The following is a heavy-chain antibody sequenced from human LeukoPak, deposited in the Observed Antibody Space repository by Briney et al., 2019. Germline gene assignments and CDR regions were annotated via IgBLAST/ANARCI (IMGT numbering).Heavy chain of an antibody. J-gene: IGHJ6*03. CDR3: ARTVVANYYYYYYMDV. V-gene: IGHV1-69*13. Sequence: SVKVSCKASGGTLSSYAISWVRQAPGQRLEWMGGIIPIFGTANYAQKLQGRVTITADEYTSTDYMELSSLRSEDTAVYYCARTVVANYYYYYYMDVWGKGTTVTVSS. CDR1: GGTLSSYA. CDR2: IIPIFGTA. D-gene: IGHD2-21*01.